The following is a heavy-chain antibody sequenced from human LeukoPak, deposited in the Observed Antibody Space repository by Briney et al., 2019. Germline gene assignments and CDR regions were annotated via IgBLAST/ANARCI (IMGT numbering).Heavy chain of an antibody. V-gene: IGHV3-21*01. J-gene: IGHJ4*02. CDR2: ISTSGGNM. D-gene: IGHD3-10*01. CDR3: ARTYPEWFGEFDS. CDR1: GFTFSSAA. Sequence: NPGGSLRLSCAASGFTFSSAAMTRVRQAPGKGLEWVSSISTSGGNMLYAESVKGRFTISRDNAKNSLYLQMNSLRAEDTAVYYCARTYPEWFGEFDSWGQGTLVTVSS.